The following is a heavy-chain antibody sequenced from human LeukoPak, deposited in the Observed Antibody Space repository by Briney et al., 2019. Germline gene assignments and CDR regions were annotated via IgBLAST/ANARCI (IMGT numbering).Heavy chain of an antibody. J-gene: IGHJ4*02. CDR3: TTADILTGYDFDY. CDR1: GFTFSSSA. D-gene: IGHD3-9*01. Sequence: GGSLRLSCAASGFTFSSSAMSWVRQAPGKGLEWVGRIKSKTDGGTTDYAAPVKGRFTISRDDSKNTLYLQMNSLKTEDTAVYYCTTADILTGYDFDYWGQGTLVTVSS. V-gene: IGHV3-15*01. CDR2: IKSKTDGGTT.